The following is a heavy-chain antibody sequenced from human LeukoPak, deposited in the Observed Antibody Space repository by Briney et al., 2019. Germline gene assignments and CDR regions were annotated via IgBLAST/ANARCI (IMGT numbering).Heavy chain of an antibody. CDR3: AKDNMVRGYLDY. V-gene: IGHV3-9*01. Sequence: PGGSLRLSCAASGFTLSTYWMTWVRQAPGKGLEWVSGISWNSGSIGYADSVKGRFTISRDNAKNSLYLQMNSLRAEDTALYYCAKDNMVRGYLDYWGQGTLVTVSS. CDR1: GFTLSTYW. J-gene: IGHJ4*02. D-gene: IGHD3-10*01. CDR2: ISWNSGSI.